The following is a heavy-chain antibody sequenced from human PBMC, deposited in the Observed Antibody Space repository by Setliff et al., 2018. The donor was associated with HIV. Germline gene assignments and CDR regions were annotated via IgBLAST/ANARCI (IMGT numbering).Heavy chain of an antibody. Sequence: PSETLSLTCSVSGGSISGNAWSWIRQPPGKGLEWIGSIYYSGSTYYNPSLKSRVTISVDTSKNQFSLKLSSVTAADTAVYYCARGGYSYGLVYWGQGTLVTVSS. J-gene: IGHJ4*02. D-gene: IGHD5-18*01. V-gene: IGHV4-59*12. CDR1: GGSISGNA. CDR3: ARGGYSYGLVY. CDR2: IYYSGST.